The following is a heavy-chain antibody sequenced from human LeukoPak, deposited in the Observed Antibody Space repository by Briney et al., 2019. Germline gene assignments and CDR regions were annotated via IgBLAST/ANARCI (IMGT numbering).Heavy chain of an antibody. Sequence: GGSLRLSCTASGFTFSSYGMSWVRQAPGKGLDWVSAVSSGGNSNYADSVTGRFTISRDNSKNTLYLQMNSLRAEDTAVYYCAKDRYSDNIGHHYENEYWGQGTLVTVSS. J-gene: IGHJ4*02. CDR1: GFTFSSYG. CDR3: AKDRYSDNIGHHYENEY. D-gene: IGHD3-22*01. CDR2: VSSGGNS. V-gene: IGHV3-23*01.